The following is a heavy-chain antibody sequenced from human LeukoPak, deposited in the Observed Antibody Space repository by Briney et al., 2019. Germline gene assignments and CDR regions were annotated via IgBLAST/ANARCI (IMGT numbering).Heavy chain of an antibody. J-gene: IGHJ4*02. CDR1: GFTFSSYA. D-gene: IGHD6-19*01. CDR3: ARDISPYQSIAVAGGY. CDR2: ISGSGGST. V-gene: IGHV3-23*01. Sequence: GGSLRLSCAASGFTFSSYAMHWVRQAPGKGLEWVSAISGSGGSTYYADSVKGRFTISRDNSKNTLYLQMNSLRAEDTAVYYCARDISPYQSIAVAGGYWGQGTLVTVSS.